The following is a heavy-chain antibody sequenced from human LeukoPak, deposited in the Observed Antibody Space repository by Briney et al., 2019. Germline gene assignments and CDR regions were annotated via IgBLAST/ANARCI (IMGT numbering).Heavy chain of an antibody. J-gene: IGHJ4*02. Sequence: SETLSLTCAVYGGSFSGYYWSWIRQPPGKGLEWIGEINHSGSTNYNPSLKSRVTISVDTSKNQFSLKLSSVTAADTAVYYCARVNIVGANPYLFDYWGQGTLVTVSS. D-gene: IGHD1-26*01. V-gene: IGHV4-34*01. CDR1: GGSFSGYY. CDR3: ARVNIVGANPYLFDY. CDR2: INHSGST.